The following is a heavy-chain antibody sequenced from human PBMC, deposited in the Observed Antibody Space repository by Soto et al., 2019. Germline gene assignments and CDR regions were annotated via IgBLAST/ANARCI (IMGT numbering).Heavy chain of an antibody. D-gene: IGHD7-27*01. CDR1: GFTFSSYS. V-gene: IGHV3-21*01. CDR2: ISSSSSYI. J-gene: IGHJ3*02. Sequence: GGSLRLSCAASGFTFSSYSMNWVRQAPGKGLEWVSSISSSSSYIYYADSVKGRFTISRDNAKNSLYLQMNSLRAEDTAVYYCARDLGWGRMVAFDIWGQGTMVTVSS. CDR3: ARDLGWGRMVAFDI.